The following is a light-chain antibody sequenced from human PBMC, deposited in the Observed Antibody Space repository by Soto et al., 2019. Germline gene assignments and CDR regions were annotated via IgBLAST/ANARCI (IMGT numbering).Light chain of an antibody. V-gene: IGLV2-11*01. CDR3: CSYAGSQRL. Sequence: QSALAQPRSVSGSPGQSVTISCTGTNTDVGNYNYVSWYQQRPGKAPQVIIFDVTKRPFRVPDRFSGSKSGNTASLTISGLQAEDEAEYYCCSYAGSQRLFGGGTKVTVL. J-gene: IGLJ2*01. CDR1: NTDVGNYNY. CDR2: DVT.